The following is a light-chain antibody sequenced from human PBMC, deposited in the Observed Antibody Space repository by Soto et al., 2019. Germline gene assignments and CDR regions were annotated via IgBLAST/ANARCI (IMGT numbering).Light chain of an antibody. CDR3: QQSKIISYT. Sequence: DIQMTQSPSSLSASVGDRVAITCRAGQSISNFLNWYQQKPGTAPKLLIYAASRLQSDVPSRFSGSGSGTAFKLTFNSLQPQDVTTYHSQQSKIISYTFGQGTKLDI. CDR1: QSISNF. J-gene: IGKJ2*01. CDR2: AAS. V-gene: IGKV1-39*01.